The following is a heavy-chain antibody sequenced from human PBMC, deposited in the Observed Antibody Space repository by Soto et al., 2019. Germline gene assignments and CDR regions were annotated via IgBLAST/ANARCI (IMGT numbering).Heavy chain of an antibody. CDR3: ARDIVLDPHTIFGVVIIDRYYYGMDV. CDR2: ISAYNGNT. D-gene: IGHD3-3*01. J-gene: IGHJ6*02. V-gene: IGHV1-18*01. Sequence: QVQLVQSGAEVKKPGASVKVSCKASGYTFTSYGISWVRQAPGQGLEWMGWISAYNGNTNYAQKLQGRVTMTTDTSTSTAYMERRSLRSDDTAVYYCARDIVLDPHTIFGVVIIDRYYYGMDVWGQGTTVTVSS. CDR1: GYTFTSYG.